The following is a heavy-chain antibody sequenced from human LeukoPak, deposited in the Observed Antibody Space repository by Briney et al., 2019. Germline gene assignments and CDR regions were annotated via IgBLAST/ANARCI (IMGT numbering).Heavy chain of an antibody. V-gene: IGHV3-30*02. D-gene: IGHD2-21*01. Sequence: GGPLRLSCAASGFTFSSYGMHWVRQAPGKGLEWVAFIWFDGSNKYYGDSVTGRFTISRDNSKNTLYLQMNSLRPEDTAVYYCAKDGEVYCGGDCSIGDYWGQGTLVTVSS. CDR1: GFTFSSYG. J-gene: IGHJ4*02. CDR2: IWFDGSNK. CDR3: AKDGEVYCGGDCSIGDY.